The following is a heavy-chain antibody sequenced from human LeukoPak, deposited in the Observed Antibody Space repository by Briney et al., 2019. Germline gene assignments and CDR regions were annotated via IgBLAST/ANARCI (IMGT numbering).Heavy chain of an antibody. CDR2: ISYDGSNK. CDR3: ARPLRGVFDY. V-gene: IGHV3-30-3*01. Sequence: GGFLRLSCAASGFTFSSYAMHWVRQAPGKGLEWVAVISYDGSNKYYADSVKGRFTISRDNSKNTLYLQMNSLRAEDTAVYYCARPLRGVFDYWGQGTLVTVSS. J-gene: IGHJ4*02. CDR1: GFTFSSYA. D-gene: IGHD2-8*01.